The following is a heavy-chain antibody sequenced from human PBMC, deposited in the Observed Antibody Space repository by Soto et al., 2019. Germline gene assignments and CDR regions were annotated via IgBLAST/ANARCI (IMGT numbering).Heavy chain of an antibody. CDR2: ISSSSSYI. J-gene: IGHJ3*02. CDR3: ARDNMDKWYPAFDI. D-gene: IGHD2-2*01. Sequence: KPGGSLRLSCAASGFTFSSYSMNWVRQAPGKGLEWVSSISSSSSYIYYADSVKGRFTISRDNAKNSLYLQMNSLRAEDTAVYYCARDNMDKWYPAFDIWGQGTMVTVSS. CDR1: GFTFSSYS. V-gene: IGHV3-21*01.